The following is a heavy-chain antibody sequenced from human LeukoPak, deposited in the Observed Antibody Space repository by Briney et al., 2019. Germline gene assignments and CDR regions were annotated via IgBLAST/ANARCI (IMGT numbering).Heavy chain of an antibody. J-gene: IGHJ6*02. V-gene: IGHV3-30-3*01. Sequence: PGRSLRLSSAASGFTFSSYAMHWVRQAPGKGLEWVAVISYDGSNKYYADSVKGRFTISRDNSKNTLYLQMNSLRAEDTAVYYCAREKAPPSPYSSGWYADYYYGMDVWGQGTTVTVSS. CDR3: AREKAPPSPYSSGWYADYYYGMDV. D-gene: IGHD6-19*01. CDR1: GFTFSSYA. CDR2: ISYDGSNK.